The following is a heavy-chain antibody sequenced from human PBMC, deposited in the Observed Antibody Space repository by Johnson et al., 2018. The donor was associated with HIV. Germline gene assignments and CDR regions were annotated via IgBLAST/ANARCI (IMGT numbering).Heavy chain of an antibody. CDR1: EFTFSTYA. J-gene: IGHJ3*02. V-gene: IGHV3-23*04. CDR2: LSGSGYST. Sequence: EVQLVESGGGVVRPGESLGLSCAASEFTFSTYAMTWVRQAPGRGLEWVSSLSGSGYSTYYADSVKGRFTISRDNAKNTLYLHMNSLRAEDTAVYYCAREVDGFDIWGQGTMVTVSS. CDR3: AREVDGFDI.